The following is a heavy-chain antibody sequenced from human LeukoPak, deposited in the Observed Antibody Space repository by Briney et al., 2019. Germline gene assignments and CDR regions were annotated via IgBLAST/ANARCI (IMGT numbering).Heavy chain of an antibody. CDR2: MYYSGST. CDR1: GGSISSYY. CDR3: ARSITGTMVYFDY. J-gene: IGHJ4*02. V-gene: IGHV4-59*08. D-gene: IGHD1-7*01. Sequence: SETLSLTCTVSGGSISSYYWSWIRQPPGKGLEWIGYMYYSGSTNYNPSLRSRVTMSIDTSKNQFSLKLGSVTAADTAVYYCARSITGTMVYFDYWGQGTLVTVSS.